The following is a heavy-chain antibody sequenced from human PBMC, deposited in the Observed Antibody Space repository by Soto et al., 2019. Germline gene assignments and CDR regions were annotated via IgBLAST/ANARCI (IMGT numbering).Heavy chain of an antibody. CDR1: GYTFSNYA. D-gene: IGHD6-19*01. V-gene: IGHV1-3*01. Sequence: ASVKVSCKASGYTFSNYALHWVRQAPGQRLEWMGWINADNGNTKYSQKFQGRVTFTRDTSASTAYMDLSSLRSEDTAVYYCARAVAVPADFDYWGLGTLVTVSS. J-gene: IGHJ4*02. CDR2: INADNGNT. CDR3: ARAVAVPADFDY.